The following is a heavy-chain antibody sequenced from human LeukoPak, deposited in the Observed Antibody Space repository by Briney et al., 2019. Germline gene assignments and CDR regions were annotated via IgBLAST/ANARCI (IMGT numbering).Heavy chain of an antibody. J-gene: IGHJ4*02. CDR2: ISSSSSYI. V-gene: IGHV3-21*01. CDR3: ARGNWNDGDY. D-gene: IGHD1-1*01. CDR1: GFTFSSYS. Sequence: GGSLRLSCAASGFTFSSYSMNWVRQAPGKGLGWVSSISSSSSYIYYADSVKGRFTISRDNAKNSLYLQMNSLRAEDTAVYYCARGNWNDGDYWGQGTLVTVSS.